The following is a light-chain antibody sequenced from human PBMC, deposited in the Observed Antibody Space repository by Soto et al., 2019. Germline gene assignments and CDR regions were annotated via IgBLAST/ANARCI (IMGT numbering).Light chain of an antibody. V-gene: IGKV1-27*01. CDR2: AAS. Sequence: DIQMTQSPSSLSASVGDRVTIXXRASQGISNYLAWYQQKPGKVPKLXIYAASTLQSGVPSRFSGSGSGTDFTLTISSLQPEDVATYYCQKYNSASWTCGQGTKVDI. CDR1: QGISNY. CDR3: QKYNSASWT. J-gene: IGKJ1*01.